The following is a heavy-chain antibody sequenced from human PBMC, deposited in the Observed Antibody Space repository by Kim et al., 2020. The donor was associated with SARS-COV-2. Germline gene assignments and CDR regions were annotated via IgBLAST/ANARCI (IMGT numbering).Heavy chain of an antibody. CDR2: ISYDGSNK. D-gene: IGHD3-10*01. Sequence: GGSLRLSCAASGFTFSSYGMHWVRQAPGKGLEWVAVISYDGSNKYYADSVKGRFTISRDNSKNTLYLQMNSLRAEDTAVYYCAKERFGEEGGFDPWGQGT. CDR1: GFTFSSYG. J-gene: IGHJ5*02. CDR3: AKERFGEEGGFDP. V-gene: IGHV3-30*18.